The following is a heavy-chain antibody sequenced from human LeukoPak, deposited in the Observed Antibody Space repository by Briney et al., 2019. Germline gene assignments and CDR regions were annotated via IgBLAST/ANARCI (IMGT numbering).Heavy chain of an antibody. CDR2: IHYSGRT. D-gene: IGHD2-15*01. CDR1: GGSISSSSFF. V-gene: IGHV4-39*01. J-gene: IGHJ4*02. Sequence: SETLSLTCTVSGGSISSSSFFWGWIRQPPGQGLEWIAAIHYSGRTHYNPSLNSRVTISADTSRNQFSLKLNSVTAADTAVYYCARLGHCSGGGSCHHDYWGQGTLVTVSS. CDR3: ARLGHCSGGGSCHHDY.